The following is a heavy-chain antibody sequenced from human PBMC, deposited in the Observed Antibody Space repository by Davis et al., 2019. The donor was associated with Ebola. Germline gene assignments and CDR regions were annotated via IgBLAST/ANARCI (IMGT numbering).Heavy chain of an antibody. J-gene: IGHJ4*02. Sequence: GGSLRLSCAASGFAFDSYALHWVRQVPGKGLEWVAVISSDGTNKKHADSVEGRFTISRDNSQSTLYLEMRRVRLEDTAVYYCARGAAVMTTGDFPDWGQGTLVTVSS. CDR1: GFAFDSYA. CDR2: ISSDGTNK. D-gene: IGHD4-11*01. V-gene: IGHV3-30-3*01. CDR3: ARGAAVMTTGDFPD.